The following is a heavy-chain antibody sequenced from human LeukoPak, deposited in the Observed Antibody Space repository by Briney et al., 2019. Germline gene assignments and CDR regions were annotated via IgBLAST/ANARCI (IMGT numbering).Heavy chain of an antibody. Sequence: PGGSLRLPCAASGFTFSSYAMSWVRQAPGKGLEWVSAISGSGGSTYYADSVKGRFTISRDNSKNTLYLQMNSLRAEDTAVYYCANDPGGLWLFQTVSYYFDDCGQRALVTVSS. V-gene: IGHV3-23*01. J-gene: IGHJ4*02. CDR3: ANDPGGLWLFQTVSYYFDD. D-gene: IGHD5-18*01. CDR2: ISGSGGST. CDR1: GFTFSSYA.